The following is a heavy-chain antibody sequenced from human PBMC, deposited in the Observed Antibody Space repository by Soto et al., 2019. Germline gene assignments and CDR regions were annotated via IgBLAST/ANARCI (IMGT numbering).Heavy chain of an antibody. CDR1: GFSISSSA. CDR3: AKNDWSVYPLGGF. Sequence: VQLLESGGGLVQPGGSLRLSCTVSGFSISSSAFSWVRQTPGKGLEWVSASSGGGGPPHYADSVKGRFTISRDNSKNTLYLQINSLRAEDTAVYYCAKNDWSVYPLGGFWGRGTLVSVSS. CDR2: SSGGGGPP. V-gene: IGHV3-23*01. D-gene: IGHD3-3*01. J-gene: IGHJ1*01.